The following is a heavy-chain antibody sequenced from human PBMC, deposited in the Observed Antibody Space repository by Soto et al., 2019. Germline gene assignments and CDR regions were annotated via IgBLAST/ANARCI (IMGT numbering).Heavy chain of an antibody. CDR1: GFTLSDHY. Sequence: PGGSLRLSCAASGFTLSDHYMDWVRQAPGKGLEWVGRIKSKTESETTDYAAPVKGRFTISRDDSENTLFLQMNSLKTEDTAVYYCVTFTTAVVAGTQSNWGQGTLVTVSS. CDR2: IKSKTESETT. CDR3: VTFTTAVVAGTQSN. D-gene: IGHD2-15*01. J-gene: IGHJ4*02. V-gene: IGHV3-15*07.